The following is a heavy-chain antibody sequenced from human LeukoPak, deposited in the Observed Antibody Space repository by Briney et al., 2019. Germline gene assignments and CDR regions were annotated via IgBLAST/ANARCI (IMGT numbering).Heavy chain of an antibody. J-gene: IGHJ3*02. CDR1: GGSISSYY. V-gene: IGHV4-4*07. CDR2: IYTSGST. D-gene: IGHD5-12*01. CDR3: ARGKDIVATADAFDI. Sequence: SETLSLTCTVSGGSISSYYWSWIRQPAGKGLEWIGRIYTSGSTNYNPSLKSRVTISVDTSKNQFSLKLSSVTAADTAVYYCARGKDIVATADAFDIWGQGTMVTVSS.